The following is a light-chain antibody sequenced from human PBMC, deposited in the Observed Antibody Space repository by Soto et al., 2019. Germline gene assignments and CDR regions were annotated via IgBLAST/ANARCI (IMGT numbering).Light chain of an antibody. CDR1: TRMVGSYNL. Sequence: QSALTQPASVSGSPGQSITISSTETTRMVGSYNLVSWYQQHPGKAPKPMIYEGNKRPSGVSNRFSGSKSANTASLTISGLQTEDEADYYCCSYAGTNTFVFGTGTKLTVL. CDR3: CSYAGTNTFV. J-gene: IGLJ1*01. CDR2: EGN. V-gene: IGLV2-23*01.